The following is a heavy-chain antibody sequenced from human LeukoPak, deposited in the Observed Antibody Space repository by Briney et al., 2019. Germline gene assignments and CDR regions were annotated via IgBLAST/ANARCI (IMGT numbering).Heavy chain of an antibody. V-gene: IGHV4-34*01. CDR1: GGSFSGYY. CDR2: INQSGST. Sequence: SETLSLTCAVYGGSFSGYYWSWIRQSPGKGLEWIGEINQSGSTNHNPSLKSRVTISVDTSKNQFSLKLSSVTAADTAVYYCARGLRTDYWGQGTLVTVSS. J-gene: IGHJ4*02. CDR3: ARGLRTDY.